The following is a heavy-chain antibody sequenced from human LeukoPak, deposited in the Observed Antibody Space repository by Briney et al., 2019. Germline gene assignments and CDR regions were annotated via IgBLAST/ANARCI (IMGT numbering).Heavy chain of an antibody. Sequence: GRSLRLSCAASGFTFSSYAMHWVRQAPGKGLEWVAVISYDGSNKYYADSVKGRFTISRDNSKNTLYLQMNSLRAEDTAVYYCARTVGYCSSTSCYRTPYFDYWGQGTLVTVSS. CDR3: ARTVGYCSSTSCYRTPYFDY. D-gene: IGHD2-2*02. J-gene: IGHJ4*02. V-gene: IGHV3-30-3*01. CDR2: ISYDGSNK. CDR1: GFTFSSYA.